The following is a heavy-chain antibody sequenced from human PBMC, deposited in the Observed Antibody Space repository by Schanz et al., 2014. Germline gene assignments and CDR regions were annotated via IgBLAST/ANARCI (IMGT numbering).Heavy chain of an antibody. V-gene: IGHV3-33*01. Sequence: QVQLVESGGGVVQPGTSLRLSCAASGFTFTTYGMHWVRQAPGKGLEWVAIIWYDGSNKYYADSVKGRFTISRDNAKNSRYLQMNSLRDEDTAVYYCARGGATRFDYWGQGTLVTVSS. D-gene: IGHD1-26*01. CDR3: ARGGATRFDY. J-gene: IGHJ4*02. CDR2: IWYDGSNK. CDR1: GFTFTTYG.